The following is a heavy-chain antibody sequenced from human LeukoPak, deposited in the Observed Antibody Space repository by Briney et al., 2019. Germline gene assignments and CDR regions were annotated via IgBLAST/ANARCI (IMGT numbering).Heavy chain of an antibody. CDR2: ISPSSTSI. Sequence: GGSLRLSCAASGFTFSSYSMNWVRQAPGKGLEWVSYISPSSTSIYYADSVKGRFTFSRDNAKNSLYLQMSSLRDEDTAAYYCARAAYSSGPDYWGQGTLVTVSS. CDR1: GFTFSSYS. D-gene: IGHD6-19*01. J-gene: IGHJ4*02. V-gene: IGHV3-48*02. CDR3: ARAAYSSGPDY.